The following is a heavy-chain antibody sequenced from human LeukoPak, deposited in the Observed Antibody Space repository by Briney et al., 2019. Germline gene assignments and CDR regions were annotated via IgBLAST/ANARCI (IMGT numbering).Heavy chain of an antibody. CDR1: GYTFTTYY. CDR2: INPSGGYT. Sequence: ASVKVSCKASGYTFTTYYMHWVRQAPGQGLEWMGIINPSGGYTNHVQKFQGRVTLTRDTSTSTVYMELSSLRSEDTAVYYCARETIFGVAYMDVWGKGTTVTVSS. D-gene: IGHD3-3*01. V-gene: IGHV1-46*01. J-gene: IGHJ6*04. CDR3: ARETIFGVAYMDV.